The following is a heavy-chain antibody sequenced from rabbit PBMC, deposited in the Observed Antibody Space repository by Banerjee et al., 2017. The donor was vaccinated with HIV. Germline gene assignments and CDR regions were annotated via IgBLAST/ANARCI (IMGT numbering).Heavy chain of an antibody. CDR3: ARDASSGNLNIDFFDL. Sequence: QSLEESGGDLVKPGASLTLTCTASGFSFSSSYYMCWVRQAPGKGLEWIACIYAGSSGSTYYASWAKGRFTISKTSSTTVTLQMTSLTAADTATYFCARDASSGNLNIDFFDLWGPGTLVTVS. V-gene: IGHV1S40*01. D-gene: IGHD1-1*01. J-gene: IGHJ6*01. CDR2: IYAGSSGST. CDR1: GFSFSSSYY.